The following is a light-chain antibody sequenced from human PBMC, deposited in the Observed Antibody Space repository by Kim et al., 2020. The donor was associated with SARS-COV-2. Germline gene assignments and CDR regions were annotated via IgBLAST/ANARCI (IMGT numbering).Light chain of an antibody. CDR2: GAS. V-gene: IGKV1-17*01. J-gene: IGKJ5*01. CDR3: LQHSTYPIT. CDR1: QDIRND. Sequence: ASVGYRVTITCRASQDIRNDLGWYQQNPGRAPKRLIYGASSLQSVVPSRFSGSGSGTEFTLTISSVQPEDFATYFCLQHSTYPITFGQGTRLEIK.